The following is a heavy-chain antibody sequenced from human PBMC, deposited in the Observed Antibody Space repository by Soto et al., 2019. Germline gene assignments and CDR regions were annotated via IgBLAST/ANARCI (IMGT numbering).Heavy chain of an antibody. CDR2: IYYSGGT. J-gene: IGHJ5*01. Sequence: SETLSLTCTVSGGSISSYYWNWIRQPPGKGLEWIGYIYYSGGTDYNPSLKSRVTISVDTSKNQFSLKLSSVTAADTAVYYCARGCAWSGTNWFDPWGQGTLVTVSS. D-gene: IGHD6-19*01. CDR1: GGSISSYY. V-gene: IGHV4-59*08. CDR3: ARGCAWSGTNWFDP.